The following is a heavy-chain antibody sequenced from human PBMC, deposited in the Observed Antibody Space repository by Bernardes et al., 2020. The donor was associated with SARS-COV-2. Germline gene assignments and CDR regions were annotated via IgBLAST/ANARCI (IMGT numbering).Heavy chain of an antibody. CDR2: IYYSGYT. CDR3: ARRGDIVVVPAAPDWFFDL. Sequence: SETLSLTCTVSGGSISSSSYYWAWLLQPPGKGLEWIGSIYYSGYTYYNPSLKSRVTISVDTSKNQFSLKLSSVTAADTAVYYCARRGDIVVVPAAPDWFFDLWGRGTLVSVSS. CDR1: GGSISSSSYY. V-gene: IGHV4-39*01. J-gene: IGHJ2*01. D-gene: IGHD2-2*01.